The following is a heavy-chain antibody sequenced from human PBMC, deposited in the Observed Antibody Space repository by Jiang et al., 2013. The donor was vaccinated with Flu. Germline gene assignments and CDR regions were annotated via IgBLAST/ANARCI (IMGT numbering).Heavy chain of an antibody. CDR3: ARDVTSVAAAPLGYFDL. J-gene: IGHJ2*01. V-gene: IGHV1-46*01. Sequence: SGAEVKKPGASVKVSCKASGYTFTSYYMHWVRQAPGQGLEWMGIINPSGGSTSYAQKFQGRVTMTRDTSTSTVYMELSSLRSEDTAVYYCARDVTSVAAAPLGYFDLWGRGTLVTVS. D-gene: IGHD6-13*01. CDR1: GYTFTSYY. CDR2: INPSGGST.